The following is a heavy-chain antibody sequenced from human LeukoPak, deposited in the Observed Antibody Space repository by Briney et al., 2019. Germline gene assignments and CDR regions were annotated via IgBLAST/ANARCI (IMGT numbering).Heavy chain of an antibody. CDR1: GFTFSSYA. D-gene: IGHD2-2*03. CDR3: AKDMDIVVVPAAMASRNAFDI. CDR2: ISGSGGST. V-gene: IGHV3-23*01. Sequence: GGSLRLSCAASGFTFSSYAMSWVRQAPGKGLEWVSAISGSGGSTYYADSVKGRFTISRDNSKNTLYLQMNSLRAEDTAVYYCAKDMDIVVVPAAMASRNAFDIWGQGTMVTVSS. J-gene: IGHJ3*02.